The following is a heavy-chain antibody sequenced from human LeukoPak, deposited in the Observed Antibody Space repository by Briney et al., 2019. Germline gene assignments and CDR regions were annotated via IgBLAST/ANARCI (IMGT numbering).Heavy chain of an antibody. Sequence: PSETLSLTCTVSGGSTSHYYWSWIRQPPGKGLEWIGYIYSSGSTNYNPSLKSRVTISVDTSKNQFSLKLSSVTAADTAVYYCAWFEYCGGDCYTDYWGQGTLVTVSS. D-gene: IGHD2-21*02. CDR2: IYSSGST. V-gene: IGHV4-59*08. CDR3: AWFEYCGGDCYTDY. J-gene: IGHJ4*02. CDR1: GGSTSHYY.